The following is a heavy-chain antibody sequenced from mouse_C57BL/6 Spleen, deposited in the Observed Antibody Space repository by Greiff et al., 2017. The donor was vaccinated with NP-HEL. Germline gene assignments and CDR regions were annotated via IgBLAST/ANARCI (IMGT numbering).Heavy chain of an antibody. CDR2: IYPGSGTT. CDR3: AVRRYFDY. D-gene: IGHD2-14*01. J-gene: IGHJ2*01. V-gene: IGHV1-55*01. Sequence: QVQLQQPGAELVKPGASVKMSCKASGYTFTSYWITWVKQRPGQGLEWIGDIYPGSGTTSYNQKFKGKATLTVDQSSSTDYMQLNSLTSEDSAVYYCAVRRYFDYWGQGTTLTVSS. CDR1: GYTFTSYW.